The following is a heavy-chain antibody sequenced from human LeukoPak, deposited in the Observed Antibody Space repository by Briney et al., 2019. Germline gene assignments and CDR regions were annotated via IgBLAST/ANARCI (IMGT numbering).Heavy chain of an antibody. CDR1: GYTFTGYY. CDR2: INPNSGGT. Sequence: ASVKVSCKASGYTFTGYYMHWVRQAPGQGLEWMGRINPNSGGTNYAQKFQGRVTMTRDTSFSTAYMELSRLRSDDTAVYYCARVLSSGGWFDPWGRGTLVTVSS. D-gene: IGHD6-6*01. V-gene: IGHV1-2*06. J-gene: IGHJ5*02. CDR3: ARVLSSGGWFDP.